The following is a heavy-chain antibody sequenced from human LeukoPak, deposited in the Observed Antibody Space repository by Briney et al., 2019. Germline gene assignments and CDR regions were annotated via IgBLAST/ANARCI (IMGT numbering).Heavy chain of an antibody. Sequence: GGSLRLSCAASGFTVGSNYMSWVRQAPGKGLEWVSVIYSGGSTYYADSVKGRFTISRDNSKNTLYLQMNSLKTEDTAVYYCTTDGAGLLWFGEQAFDIWGLGTMVTVSS. CDR3: TTDGAGLLWFGEQAFDI. CDR2: IYSGGST. D-gene: IGHD3-10*01. J-gene: IGHJ3*02. CDR1: GFTVGSNY. V-gene: IGHV3-53*01.